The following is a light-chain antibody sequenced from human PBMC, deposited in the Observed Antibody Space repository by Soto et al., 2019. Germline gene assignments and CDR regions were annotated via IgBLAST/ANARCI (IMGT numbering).Light chain of an antibody. CDR1: QSISRSF. Sequence: EIVLTQSTATLSLSPGERATLSCRASQSISRSFLAWYQQKPGQAPRLLIYDTSNRATDIPARFSGSGSGTDFTLTISSLEPEDFAVYYCQQRANRLLTFGGGTKVEIK. J-gene: IGKJ4*01. CDR3: QQRANRLLT. V-gene: IGKV3D-20*02. CDR2: DTS.